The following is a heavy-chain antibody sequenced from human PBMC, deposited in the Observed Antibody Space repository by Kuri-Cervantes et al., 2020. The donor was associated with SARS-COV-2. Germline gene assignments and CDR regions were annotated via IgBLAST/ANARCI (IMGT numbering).Heavy chain of an antibody. J-gene: IGHJ6*03. V-gene: IGHV3-21*01. Sequence: GGSLRLSCAASGLTFRSYSMNWVRQSPGEGLEWVASITSDSRYIYYAGSVKGRFTISRDNAKNSLYLQMNSLRAEDTAVYYCARVKDHPYGSGRRYYYYMDVWGKGTTVTVSS. CDR1: GLTFRSYS. CDR3: ARVKDHPYGSGRRYYYYMDV. CDR2: ITSDSRYI. D-gene: IGHD3-10*01.